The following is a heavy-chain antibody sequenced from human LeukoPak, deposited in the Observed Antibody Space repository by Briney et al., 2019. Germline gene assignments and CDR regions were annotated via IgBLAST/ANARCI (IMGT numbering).Heavy chain of an antibody. Sequence: PGGSLRLPCAASGFTFSIFSMNWVRQAPGKGLEWVSYISSSSSIYYADSVKGRFTVSRDNAKNSLYLQMNSLRAEDTAVFYCARARGTMVDAFDIWGQGTMVTVSS. CDR1: GFTFSIFS. J-gene: IGHJ3*02. D-gene: IGHD3-10*01. V-gene: IGHV3-48*01. CDR3: ARARGTMVDAFDI. CDR2: ISSSSSI.